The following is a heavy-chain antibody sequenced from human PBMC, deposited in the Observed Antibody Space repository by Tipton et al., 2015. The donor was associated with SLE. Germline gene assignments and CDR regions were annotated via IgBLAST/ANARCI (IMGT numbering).Heavy chain of an antibody. CDR3: ARQQRGNYGMDV. D-gene: IGHD6-13*01. Sequence: TLSLTCTVSGGSISTYYWTWIRQPAGKALEWIGRIYTSGTNYNPSLRSRVTMSVDTSKNQFSLRLISLTAADTAVYCCARQQRGNYGMDVWGQGTTVTVSS. V-gene: IGHV4-4*07. CDR1: GGSISTYY. J-gene: IGHJ6*02. CDR2: IYTSGT.